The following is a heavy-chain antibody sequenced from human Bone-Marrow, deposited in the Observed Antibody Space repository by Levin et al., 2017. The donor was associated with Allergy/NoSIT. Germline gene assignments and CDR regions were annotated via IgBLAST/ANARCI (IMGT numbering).Heavy chain of an antibody. V-gene: IGHV3-30*18. Sequence: GGSLRLSCAASGFTFSSYGMHWVRQAPGKGLEWVAVISYDGSNKYYADSVKGRFTISRDNSKNTLYLQMNSLRAEDTAVYYCAKDWGLRRLQLWLVGLDYWGQGTLVTVSS. D-gene: IGHD5-18*01. CDR2: ISYDGSNK. J-gene: IGHJ4*02. CDR1: GFTFSSYG. CDR3: AKDWGLRRLQLWLVGLDY.